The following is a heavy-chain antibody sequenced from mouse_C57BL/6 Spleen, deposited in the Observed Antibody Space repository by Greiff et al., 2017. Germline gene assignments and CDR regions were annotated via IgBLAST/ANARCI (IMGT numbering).Heavy chain of an antibody. Sequence: DVKLVESGGGLVKPGGSLKLSCAASGFTFSDYGMHWVRQAPEKGLEWVAYISSGSSTIYYADTVKGRFTISRDNAKNTLFLQMTSLRSEDTAMYYCARRQLRLDAMDYWGQGTSVTVSS. CDR2: ISSGSSTI. CDR3: ARRQLRLDAMDY. D-gene: IGHD3-2*02. CDR1: GFTFSDYG. J-gene: IGHJ4*01. V-gene: IGHV5-17*01.